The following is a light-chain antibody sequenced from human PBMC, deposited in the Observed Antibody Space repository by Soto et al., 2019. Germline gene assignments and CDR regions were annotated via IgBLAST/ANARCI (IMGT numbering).Light chain of an antibody. CDR2: DAS. CDR1: QNVANY. J-gene: IGKJ1*01. V-gene: IGKV3-11*01. CDR3: QQYNSYSPT. Sequence: EIVLTQSPATLSLSPGERATLSCRASQNVANYLDWYQQKPGQAPRLLIYDASSLESGVPSRFSGSGSGTEFTLTISSLQPDDFATYYCQQYNSYSPTFGQGTKVDIK.